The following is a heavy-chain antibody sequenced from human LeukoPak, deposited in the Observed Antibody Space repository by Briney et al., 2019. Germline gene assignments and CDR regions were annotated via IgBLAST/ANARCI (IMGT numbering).Heavy chain of an antibody. CDR3: ARGSGSYYNSWFDP. D-gene: IGHD3-10*01. J-gene: IGHJ5*02. CDR1: GYTFTSYD. V-gene: IGHV1-8*01. CDR2: MNPNSGNT. Sequence: ASVKVSCKASGYTFTSYDINWVRQATGQGLEWMGWMNPNSGNTGYAQKFQGRVTMTRNTSISTAYMELSSLRSEDTAVYYCARGSGSYYNSWFDPWGQGTLVTVSS.